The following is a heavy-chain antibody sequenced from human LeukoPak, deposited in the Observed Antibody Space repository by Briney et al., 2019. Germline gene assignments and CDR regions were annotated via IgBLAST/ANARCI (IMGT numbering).Heavy chain of an antibody. V-gene: IGHV4-39*01. CDR2: IYYSGST. Sequence: SETLSLTCTVSGGSISSSIYYWGWIRQPPGKGLEWIGSIYYSGSTYYNPSLKSRVTISVDTSKNQFSLKLSSVTAADTAVYYCARHFYDSSGYYYSDEGVYYFDYWGQGTLVTVSS. CDR1: GGSISSSIYY. J-gene: IGHJ4*02. D-gene: IGHD3-22*01. CDR3: ARHFYDSSGYYYSDEGVYYFDY.